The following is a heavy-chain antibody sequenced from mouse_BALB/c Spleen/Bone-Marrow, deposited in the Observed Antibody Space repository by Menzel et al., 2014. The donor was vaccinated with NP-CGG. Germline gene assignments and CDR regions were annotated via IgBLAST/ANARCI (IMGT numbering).Heavy chain of an antibody. D-gene: IGHD2-3*01. CDR1: GFSLTSYG. Sequence: QVQLQQSGPGLVAPSQSLSITCTVSGFSLTSYGVHWVRQPPGKGLEWLGVIWAGGSTNYNSALMSRLSISKDNSKSQVFLKMNRLQTDDTAMYYCARDPAYDGSEDAMDYWGQGTSVTVSS. J-gene: IGHJ4*01. CDR3: ARDPAYDGSEDAMDY. CDR2: IWAGGST. V-gene: IGHV2-9*02.